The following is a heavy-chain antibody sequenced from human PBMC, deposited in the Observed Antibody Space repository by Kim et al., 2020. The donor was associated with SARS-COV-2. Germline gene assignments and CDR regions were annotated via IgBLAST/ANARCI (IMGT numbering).Heavy chain of an antibody. D-gene: IGHD1-26*01. CDR3: VREGNWYFDV. CDR2: TSGSGGTT. Sequence: GGSLRLSCAASGFTFRSYAMNWVRQAPGEGLDWVSATSGSGGTTKYADTVKGRFTMSRDNAKNTIYLQMTSQRAEDTAIYYCVREGNWYFDVWGRGTLVTVSS. V-gene: IGHV3-23*01. J-gene: IGHJ2*01. CDR1: GFTFRSYA.